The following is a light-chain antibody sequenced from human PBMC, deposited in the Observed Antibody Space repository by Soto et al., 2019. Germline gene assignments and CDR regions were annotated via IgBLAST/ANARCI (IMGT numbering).Light chain of an antibody. J-gene: IGKJ1*01. CDR1: QSVSSSY. CDR2: GAS. Sequence: EIVLTQSPATLSLSPGERATLSCRASQSVSSSYLAWYQQKPGQAPRLLIHGASTRATGFPARFSGSGSGTDFTLTISSLQSEDFAVYYCQQYNNWPWTFGQGTKVDIK. V-gene: IGKV3-15*01. CDR3: QQYNNWPWT.